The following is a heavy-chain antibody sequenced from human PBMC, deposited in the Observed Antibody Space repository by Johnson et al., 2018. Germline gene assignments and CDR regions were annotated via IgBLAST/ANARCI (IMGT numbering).Heavy chain of an antibody. CDR2: MNPNSGNT. Sequence: QVQLVQSGAEVKKPGASXKVSCKASGYTFTSYDINWVRQATGQGLEWMGWMNPNSGNTGYAQKFQGRVTMTRNISISTAYMEMSSLRSEDTAVYYCARGRKWETPPYKIFDYWGQGTLVTVSS. J-gene: IGHJ4*02. D-gene: IGHD1-26*01. CDR3: ARGRKWETPPYKIFDY. CDR1: GYTFTSYD. V-gene: IGHV1-8*01.